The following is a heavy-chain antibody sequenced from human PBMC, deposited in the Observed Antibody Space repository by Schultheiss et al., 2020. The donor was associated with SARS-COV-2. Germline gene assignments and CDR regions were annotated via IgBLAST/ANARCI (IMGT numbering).Heavy chain of an antibody. V-gene: IGHV3-23*01. J-gene: IGHJ5*02. Sequence: GGSLRLSCAASGFTFSSYAMSWVRQAPGKGLELVSAISSSGGSTYYADSVKGRFTISRDNSKNTLYLQMNSLRAEDTAVYYCAKPVVKAARPRDWFDPWGQGTLVTVSS. CDR3: AKPVVKAARPRDWFDP. CDR2: ISSSGGST. D-gene: IGHD6-6*01. CDR1: GFTFSSYA.